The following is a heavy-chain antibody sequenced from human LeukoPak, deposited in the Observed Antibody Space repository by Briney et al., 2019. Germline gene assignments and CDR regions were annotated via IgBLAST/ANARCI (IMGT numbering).Heavy chain of an antibody. CDR2: IYYSGTT. D-gene: IGHD2-8*02. CDR1: GGSISSCSYY. J-gene: IGHJ5*02. CDR3: ARHLRRVVVVDATFSPWFDP. Sequence: PSETLSLTCTVSGGSISSCSYYWGWIRQPPGKGLEWIGSIYYSGTTYFNPSLKSRVTISVDTSKNQFSLKLSSVTAADTAVYYCARHLRRVVVVDATFSPWFDPWGQGTLVTVSS. V-gene: IGHV4-39*01.